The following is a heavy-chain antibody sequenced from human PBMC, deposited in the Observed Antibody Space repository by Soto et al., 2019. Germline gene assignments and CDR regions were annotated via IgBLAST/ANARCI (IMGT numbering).Heavy chain of an antibody. CDR3: ARDFWSGPYYYYYYMDV. J-gene: IGHJ6*03. CDR1: GFTVSSNY. CDR2: IYSGGST. Sequence: GGSLRLSCAASGFTVSSNYMSWVRQASGKGLEWVSVIYSGGSTYYADSVKGRFTISRDNSKNTLYLQMNSLRAEDTAVYYCARDFWSGPYYYYYYMDVWGKGTTVTVSS. D-gene: IGHD3-3*01. V-gene: IGHV3-66*01.